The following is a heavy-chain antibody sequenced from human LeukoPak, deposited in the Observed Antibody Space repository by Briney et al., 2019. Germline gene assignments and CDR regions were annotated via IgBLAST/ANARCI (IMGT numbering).Heavy chain of an antibody. D-gene: IGHD2-2*02. J-gene: IGHJ5*02. Sequence: SENLSLTCTVSGGSISSSSYYWGWIRQPPGKGLEWIGSIYYSGSTYYNPSLKSRVTISVDTSKNQFSLKLSSVTAADTAVYYCARVRVVVPAAIAYNWFDPWGQGTLVTVSS. V-gene: IGHV4-39*07. CDR2: IYYSGST. CDR1: GGSISSSSYY. CDR3: ARVRVVVPAAIAYNWFDP.